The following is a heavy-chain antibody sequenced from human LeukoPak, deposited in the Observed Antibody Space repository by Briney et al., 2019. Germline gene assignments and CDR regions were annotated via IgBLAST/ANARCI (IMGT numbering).Heavy chain of an antibody. Sequence: GSVKVSCKASGYTFTGYYMHWVRQAPGQGLEWMGWINPNSGGTDYAQKFQGRVTMTRDTSISTAYMELSSLRSDDTAVYYCAKDDISQLRVGELSPWGVFDYWGQGTLVTVSS. CDR1: GYTFTGYY. D-gene: IGHD3-16*02. CDR2: INPNSGGT. V-gene: IGHV1-2*02. CDR3: AKDDISQLRVGELSPWGVFDY. J-gene: IGHJ4*02.